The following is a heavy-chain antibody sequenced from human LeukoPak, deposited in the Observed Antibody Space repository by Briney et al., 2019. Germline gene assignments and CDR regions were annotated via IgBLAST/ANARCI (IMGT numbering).Heavy chain of an antibody. CDR1: GGSISSGDYY. Sequence: PSQTLSLTCTVSGGSISSGDYYWSWIRQPPGKGLEWIGYIYYSGSTYYNPSLKSRVTISVDASKNQFSLKLSSVTAADTAVYYCARRDGRITIFGVVKVPYFDYWGQGTLVTVSS. D-gene: IGHD3-3*01. CDR3: ARRDGRITIFGVVKVPYFDY. CDR2: IYYSGST. V-gene: IGHV4-30-4*08. J-gene: IGHJ4*02.